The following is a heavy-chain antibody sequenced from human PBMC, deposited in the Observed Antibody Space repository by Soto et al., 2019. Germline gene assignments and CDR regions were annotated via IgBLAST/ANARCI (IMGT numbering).Heavy chain of an antibody. Sequence: QVQLQESGPGLVKPSQTLSLTCTVSGGSISSGGYYWSWIRQHPGKGLEWIGYIYYSGSTYYNPSLKCRVTISVDTSKNRFSLKLSSVTAADTAVYYCARAPRVVVAATRGYFDYWGQGTLVTVSS. D-gene: IGHD2-15*01. CDR3: ARAPRVVVAATRGYFDY. J-gene: IGHJ4*02. CDR2: IYYSGST. CDR1: GGSISSGGYY. V-gene: IGHV4-31*03.